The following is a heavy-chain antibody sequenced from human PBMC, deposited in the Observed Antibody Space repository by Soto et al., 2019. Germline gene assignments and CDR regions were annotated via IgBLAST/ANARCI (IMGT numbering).Heavy chain of an antibody. CDR3: AIDLQVSPFAI. V-gene: IGHV3-66*01. CDR2: IHTDGNT. J-gene: IGHJ3*02. CDR1: GGPLSTKH. Sequence: VKRTSVDPGGPLSTKHMSWVRQAPGEGLEWVSLIHTDGNTYYADSVKGRFTISRDNSKNTLSLQMNSLRVDDTAVYYCAIDLQVSPFAIWGQGTMVTVS.